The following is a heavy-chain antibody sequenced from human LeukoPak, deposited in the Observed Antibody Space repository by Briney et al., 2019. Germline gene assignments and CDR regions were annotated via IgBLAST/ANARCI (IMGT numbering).Heavy chain of an antibody. CDR2: IDHSGST. CDR1: GGSFSGYY. D-gene: IGHD6-13*01. CDR3: ARDLDSSSWNYYYYMDV. V-gene: IGHV4-34*01. J-gene: IGHJ6*03. Sequence: SETLSLTCAVYGGSFSGYYWSWLRQPPGKGLEWIGEIDHSGSTNYNPSLKSRVTISVDTSKNQFSLKLSSVTAADTAVYYCARDLDSSSWNYYYYMDVWGKGTTVTVSS.